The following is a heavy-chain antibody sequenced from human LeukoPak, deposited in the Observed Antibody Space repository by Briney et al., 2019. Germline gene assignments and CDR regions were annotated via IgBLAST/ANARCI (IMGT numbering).Heavy chain of an antibody. V-gene: IGHV3-48*03. CDR3: AKQLRGYRSFQH. CDR1: GYPFSGSD. J-gene: IGHJ1*01. D-gene: IGHD5-18*01. Sequence: GGSLRLSCAASGYPFSGSDIHWVRQAPGKGLEWVSYISSSGNTIYYADSVKGRFTISRDNAKNSLYLQMNSLRAEDTAVYYCAKQLRGYRSFQHWGQGTLVTVSS. CDR2: ISSSGNTI.